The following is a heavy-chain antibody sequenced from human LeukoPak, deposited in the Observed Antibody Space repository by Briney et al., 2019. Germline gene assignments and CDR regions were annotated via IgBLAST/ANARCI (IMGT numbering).Heavy chain of an antibody. CDR1: GFTFSSYS. CDR2: ISSSSSYI. V-gene: IGHV3-21*01. Sequence: GGSLRLSCAASGFTFSSYSMNWVRQAPGKGLEWVSSISSSSSYIYYADSVKGRFTISRDNAKNSLYLQMNSLRAEDTAVYYCARDKGRAAASIRSSCDYWGQGTLVTVSS. D-gene: IGHD6-13*01. CDR3: ARDKGRAAASIRSSCDY. J-gene: IGHJ4*02.